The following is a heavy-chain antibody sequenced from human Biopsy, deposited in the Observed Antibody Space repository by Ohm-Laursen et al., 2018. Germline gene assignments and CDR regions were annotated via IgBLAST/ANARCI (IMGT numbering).Heavy chain of an antibody. CDR3: VKDRGRARASFHY. D-gene: IGHD1-26*01. Sequence: SLRLSCAASGFIFDDYDMHWVRQAPGKGLEWVSRINRDSDTADYVDSVRGRFTISRDNARKTLFLQMNSLRPEDTALYYCVKDRGRARASFHYWGQGIRVTVSS. V-gene: IGHV3-9*01. CDR1: GFIFDDYD. CDR2: INRDSDTA. J-gene: IGHJ4*02.